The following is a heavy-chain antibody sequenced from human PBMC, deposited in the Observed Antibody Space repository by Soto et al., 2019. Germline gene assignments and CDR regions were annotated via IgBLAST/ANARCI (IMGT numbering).Heavy chain of an antibody. J-gene: IGHJ2*01. CDR3: ARCYCSVGSCYTCWHFDL. CDR1: GYTFNNYG. CDR2: IGPYNGNT. V-gene: IGHV1-18*01. Sequence: QVQLVQSGAEVKKPGASVKVSCKPSGYTFNNYGISWVRQAPGQGLEWMGWIGPYNGNTDHAQNFQGRVTMTTDTSTNTAYMELRSLRSDDTALYYCARCYCSVGSCYTCWHFDLWGRGTLVTVSS. D-gene: IGHD2-15*01.